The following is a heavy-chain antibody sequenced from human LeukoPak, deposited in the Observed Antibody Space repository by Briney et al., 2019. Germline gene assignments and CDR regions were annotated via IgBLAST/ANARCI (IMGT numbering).Heavy chain of an antibody. Sequence: ASVKVSCKASGYTFTSYGISWVRQAPGQGLEWMGWISAYNGNTNYAQKLQGRVTMTTDTSTSTAYMELRSLRSDDTAVYYCARDRARSYGIAAAGAYYYGMDVWGQGTTVTVSS. CDR1: GYTFTSYG. CDR3: ARDRARSYGIAAAGAYYYGMDV. J-gene: IGHJ6*02. CDR2: ISAYNGNT. D-gene: IGHD6-13*01. V-gene: IGHV1-18*01.